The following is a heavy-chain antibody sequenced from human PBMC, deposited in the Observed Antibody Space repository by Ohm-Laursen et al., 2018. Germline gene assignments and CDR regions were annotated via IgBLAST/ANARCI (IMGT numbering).Heavy chain of an antibody. V-gene: IGHV3-23*01. J-gene: IGHJ6*02. D-gene: IGHD3-10*01. CDR3: ARTFRDYYYYGMDV. CDR2: LSDNGAKT. Sequence: LSCTASGFTFDDYAMHWVRQAPGRGLEWVSSLSDNGAKTYYADSVKGRFTISRDNSKNTLYLQMNSLRAEDTAVYYCARTFRDYYYYGMDVWGQGTTVTVSS. CDR1: GFTFDDYA.